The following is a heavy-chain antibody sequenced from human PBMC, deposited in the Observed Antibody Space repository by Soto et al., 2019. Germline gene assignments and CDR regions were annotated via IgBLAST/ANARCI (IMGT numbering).Heavy chain of an antibody. CDR1: GGTFSSYA. CDR2: IIPIFGTA. V-gene: IGHV1-69*13. J-gene: IGHJ5*02. Sequence: SVKVSCKASGGTFSSYAISWVRQAPGQGLEWMGGIIPIFGTANYAQKFQGRVTITADESTSTAYMELSSLRSEDTAVYYCARDQLERHWFDPWGQGTLVTVSS. CDR3: ARDQLERHWFDP. D-gene: IGHD1-1*01.